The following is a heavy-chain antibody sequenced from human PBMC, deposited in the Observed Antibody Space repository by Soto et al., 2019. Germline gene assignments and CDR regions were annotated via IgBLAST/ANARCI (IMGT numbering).Heavy chain of an antibody. Sequence: SETLSLTCAVSGGSISSGDYYWSWIRQPPGKGLEWIGYIYYSGSTYYNPSLKSRVTISVDTSKNQFSLKLSSVTAADTAVYYCARDPTYYYGSGSYYNYYYGMDVWGQGTTVTVSS. J-gene: IGHJ6*02. V-gene: IGHV4-30-4*01. CDR3: ARDPTYYYGSGSYYNYYYGMDV. D-gene: IGHD3-10*01. CDR1: GGSISSGDYY. CDR2: IYYSGST.